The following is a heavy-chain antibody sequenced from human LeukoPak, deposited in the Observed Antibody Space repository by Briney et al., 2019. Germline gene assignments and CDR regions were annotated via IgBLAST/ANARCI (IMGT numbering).Heavy chain of an antibody. CDR1: GFTFNTYS. CDR2: IRYDGSNK. Sequence: PGRSLRLSCVASGFTFNTYSMHWVRQAPGKGLEWVTFIRYDGSNKYYADSVKGRFTISRDNSKNMLYLQMNSLRAEDTALYYCAKGYHNSWYSDYMDVWGKGTTVTVSS. V-gene: IGHV3-30*02. CDR3: AKGYHNSWYSDYMDV. D-gene: IGHD6-13*01. J-gene: IGHJ6*03.